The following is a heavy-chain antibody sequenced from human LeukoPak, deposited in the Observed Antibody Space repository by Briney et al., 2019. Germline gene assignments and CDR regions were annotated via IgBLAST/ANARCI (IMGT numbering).Heavy chain of an antibody. D-gene: IGHD1-26*01. CDR1: GFTFDDYA. CDR2: ISWNSGSI. V-gene: IGHV3-9*01. J-gene: IGHJ4*02. Sequence: GGSLRLSCAASGFTFDDYAMHWVWQAPGKGLEWVSGISWNSGSIGYADSVKGRFTISRDNAKNSLYLQMNSLRAEDTALYYCAKDIRRLDPVGYFDYWGQGTLVTVSS. CDR3: AKDIRRLDPVGYFDY.